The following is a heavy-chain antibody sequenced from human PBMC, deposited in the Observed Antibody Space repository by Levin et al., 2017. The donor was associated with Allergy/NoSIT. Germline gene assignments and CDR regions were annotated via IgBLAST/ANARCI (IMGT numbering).Heavy chain of an antibody. J-gene: IGHJ6*02. Sequence: ASVKVSCKASGGTFSSYAISWVRQAPGQGLEWMGGIIPIFGTANYAQKFQGRVTITADESTSTAYMELSSLRSEDTAVYYCARGNGWNYGMYGMDVWGQGTTVTVSS. CDR3: ARGNGWNYGMYGMDV. CDR2: IIPIFGTA. CDR1: GGTFSSYA. D-gene: IGHD1-7*01. V-gene: IGHV1-69*13.